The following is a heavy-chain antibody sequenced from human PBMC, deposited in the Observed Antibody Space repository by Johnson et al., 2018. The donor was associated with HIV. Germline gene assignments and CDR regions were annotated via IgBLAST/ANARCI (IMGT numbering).Heavy chain of an antibody. J-gene: IGHJ3*02. V-gene: IGHV3-30*03. CDR1: GFPFSSYG. CDR3: ARLRAEAQFDAFDI. Sequence: QVQVVESGGGVVQPGRSLRLSCAASGFPFSSYGMHWVRQAPGKGLEWVAVISFDGSNRNYADSVKGRFTISRDNSKNMLYLQMNSLREEDTAVYYCARLRAEAQFDAFDIWGQGTMVTVSS. CDR2: ISFDGSNR. D-gene: IGHD5-24*01.